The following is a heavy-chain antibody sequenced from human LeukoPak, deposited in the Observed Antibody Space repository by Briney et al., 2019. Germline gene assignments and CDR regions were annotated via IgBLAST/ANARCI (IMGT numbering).Heavy chain of an antibody. CDR3: ASDSPYYGMDV. Sequence: GGSLRLSCAASGFPFSSYWMHWVRQVPGKGLLWVLRINSDGSATIYADSVRGRFTISRDNAKNTLYLQMSGLRVEDTAVYHCASDSPYYGMDVWGQGTTVTVSS. V-gene: IGHV3-74*01. CDR2: INSDGSAT. J-gene: IGHJ6*02. CDR1: GFPFSSYW.